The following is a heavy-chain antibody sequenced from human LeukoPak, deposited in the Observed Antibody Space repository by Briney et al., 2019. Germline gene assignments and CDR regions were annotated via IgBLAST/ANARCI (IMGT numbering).Heavy chain of an antibody. CDR2: INNSGNT. J-gene: IGHJ3*02. V-gene: IGHV4-59*08. CDR1: GGSISSYY. Sequence: SETLSLTCTVSGGSISSYYWSWIRQPPGKGLEWIGYINNSGNTNYNPSLKSRVTISVDTSKNQFSLKLSSVTAADTAVYYCARQISYFDAFDIWGQGTMVTVSS. D-gene: IGHD1-26*01. CDR3: ARQISYFDAFDI.